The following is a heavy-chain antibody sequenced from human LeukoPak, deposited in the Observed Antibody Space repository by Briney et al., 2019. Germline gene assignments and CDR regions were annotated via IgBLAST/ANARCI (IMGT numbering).Heavy chain of an antibody. D-gene: IGHD5-18*01. Sequence: GGSLRLSCAASGFTFDDYAMHWVRQAPGKGLEWVSLISWDGGSTYYADSVKGRFTISRDNSKNSLYLQMNSLRAEDTALYYCAKEPGRDTQYYMDVWGKGTTVTVSS. CDR2: ISWDGGST. J-gene: IGHJ6*03. CDR3: AKEPGRDTQYYMDV. V-gene: IGHV3-43D*03. CDR1: GFTFDDYA.